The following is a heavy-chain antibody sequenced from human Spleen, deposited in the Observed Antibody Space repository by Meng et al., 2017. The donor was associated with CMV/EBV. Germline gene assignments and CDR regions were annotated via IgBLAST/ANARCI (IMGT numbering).Heavy chain of an antibody. CDR1: GYTFTDYY. J-gene: IGHJ4*02. CDR2: VDPEDGET. CDR3: ALTTTVTAGFDY. Sequence: KVSGYTFTDYYMHWVQQAPGKGLEWMGLVDPEDGETIYAEKFQGRVTITADTSTDTAYMELSSLRSEDTAVYYCALTTTVTAGFDYWGQGTLVTVSS. V-gene: IGHV1-69-2*01. D-gene: IGHD4-17*01.